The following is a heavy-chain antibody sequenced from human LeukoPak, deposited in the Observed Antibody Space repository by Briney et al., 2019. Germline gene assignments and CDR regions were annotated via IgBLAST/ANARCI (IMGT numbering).Heavy chain of an antibody. D-gene: IGHD4-17*01. Sequence: GRSLRLSCAASGFTFSIYGMHWVRQAPGKGLEWVSDIGGSGSSTYYADSVKGRFTISRDNSKNTLYLQMNSLRAEDTAVYYCAKGADYEPYYYYYYMDVWGKGTTVTVSS. CDR2: IGGSGSST. CDR1: GFTFSIYG. J-gene: IGHJ6*03. V-gene: IGHV3-23*01. CDR3: AKGADYEPYYYYYYMDV.